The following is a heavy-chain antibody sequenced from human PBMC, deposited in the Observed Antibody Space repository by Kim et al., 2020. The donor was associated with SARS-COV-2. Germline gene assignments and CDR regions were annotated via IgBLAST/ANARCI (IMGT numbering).Heavy chain of an antibody. CDR1: GFTVSRNY. V-gene: IGHV3-53*01. CDR2: ISSGGDT. D-gene: IGHD2-15*01. CDR3: ARGGGPGFYRVLSNP. Sequence: GGSLRLSCAVSGFTVSRNYVSWVRQAPGKGLEWVSTISSGGDTNSADSVKGRFTISRDTSKNTLFLHMNSLRVEDTARNSCARGGGPGFYRVLSNPWGQG. J-gene: IGHJ5*02.